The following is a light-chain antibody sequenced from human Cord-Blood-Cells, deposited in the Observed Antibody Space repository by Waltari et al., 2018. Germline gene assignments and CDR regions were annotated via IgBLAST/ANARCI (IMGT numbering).Light chain of an antibody. CDR3: CSYAGSSTLV. CDR2: EGS. J-gene: IGLJ3*02. V-gene: IGLV2-23*01. Sequence: QSALPQPASASGSPGQSITISCTGTSSDVGRYNLVSWYQQHPGKAPKLMIYEGSKRPSGVSNRFSGSKSGNTASLTISGLQAEDEADYYCCSYAGSSTLVFGGGTKLTVL. CDR1: SSDVGRYNL.